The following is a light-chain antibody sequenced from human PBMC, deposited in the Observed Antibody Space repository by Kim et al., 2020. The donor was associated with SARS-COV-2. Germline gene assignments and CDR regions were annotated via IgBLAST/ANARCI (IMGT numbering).Light chain of an antibody. CDR1: QRVSNY. V-gene: IGKV3-15*01. CDR3: QQYNDWPGT. Sequence: SVATGESASLSCKASQRVSNYVAWYQMKPGQAPRVIIFGAYMRASGIPGRFSGSGSGTDFTLSISSLQSEDSAFYYCQQYNDWPGTFGQGTKLEIK. J-gene: IGKJ2*01. CDR2: GAY.